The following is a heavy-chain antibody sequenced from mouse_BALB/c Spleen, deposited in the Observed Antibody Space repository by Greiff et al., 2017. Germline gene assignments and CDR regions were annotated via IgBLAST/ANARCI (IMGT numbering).Heavy chain of an antibody. CDR2: IWAGGST. D-gene: IGHD2-3*01. Sequence: VKVVESGPGLVAPSQSLSITCTVFGFSLTSYGVHWVRQPPGKGLEWLGVIWAGGSTNYNSALMSRLSISKDNSKSQVFLKMNSLQTDDTAMYYCAREVYDSYAMDYWGQGTSVTVSS. CDR3: AREVYDSYAMDY. J-gene: IGHJ4*01. CDR1: GFSLTSYG. V-gene: IGHV2-9*02.